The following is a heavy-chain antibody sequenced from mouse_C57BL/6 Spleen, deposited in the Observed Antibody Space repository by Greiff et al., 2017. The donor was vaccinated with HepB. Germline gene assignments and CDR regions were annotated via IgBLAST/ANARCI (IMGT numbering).Heavy chain of an antibody. V-gene: IGHV1-76*01. D-gene: IGHD2-2*01. CDR2: IYPGSGNT. J-gene: IGHJ4*01. CDR1: GYTFTDYY. Sequence: VQLQQSGAELVRPGASVKLSCKASGYTFTDYYINWVKQRPGQGLEWIARIYPGSGNTYYNEKFKGKATLTAEKSSSTAYMQLSSLTSEDSAVYFCARIGYYYAMDYWGQGTSVTVSS. CDR3: ARIGYYYAMDY.